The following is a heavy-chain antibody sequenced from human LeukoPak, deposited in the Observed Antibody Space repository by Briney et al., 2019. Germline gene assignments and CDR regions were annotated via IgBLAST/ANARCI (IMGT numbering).Heavy chain of an antibody. CDR3: AKDFVATPYRAYIDV. CDR1: GFTFSRYS. Sequence: NPGGSLRLSCAASGFTFSRYSMIWVRQAPGKGLEWVSSINSSSSYIYYADSVKGRFTISRDNAKNTLYLQMNSLRAEDTAVYYGAKDFVATPYRAYIDVWGKGTTVTVSS. V-gene: IGHV3-21*01. D-gene: IGHD5-12*01. CDR2: INSSSSYI. J-gene: IGHJ6*03.